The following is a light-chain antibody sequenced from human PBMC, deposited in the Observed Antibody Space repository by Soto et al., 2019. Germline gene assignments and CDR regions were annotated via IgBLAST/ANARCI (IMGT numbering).Light chain of an antibody. J-gene: IGKJ1*01. Sequence: EIVLTHSPGTLSLSPCERGTLSFSASQTVSSNFLAWYQQKPGQAPRLLIFDASTRATGIPDRFTGSGSGTDFTLTISRLEPEDFAVYYCQQYYNWPRTFGQGTKVDIK. CDR3: QQYYNWPRT. CDR1: QTVSSNF. V-gene: IGKV3-20*01. CDR2: DAS.